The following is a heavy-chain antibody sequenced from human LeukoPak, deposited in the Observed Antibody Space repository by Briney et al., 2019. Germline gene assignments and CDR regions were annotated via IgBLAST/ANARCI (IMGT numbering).Heavy chain of an antibody. V-gene: IGHV1-2*02. D-gene: IGHD6-13*01. CDR2: INPSSGGT. CDR1: GYTFTGYY. Sequence: ASVKVSCKASGYTFTGYYMHWVRQAPGQGLEWMGWINPSSGGTNYAQNFQGRVTMTRDTSISTAYMELSRLRSDDTAVYYCAGEGIAAAAFDYWGQGTLVTVFS. CDR3: AGEGIAAAAFDY. J-gene: IGHJ4*02.